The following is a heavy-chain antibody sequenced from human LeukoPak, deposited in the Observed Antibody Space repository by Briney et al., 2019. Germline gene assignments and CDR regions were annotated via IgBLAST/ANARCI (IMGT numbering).Heavy chain of an antibody. CDR2: ISYDGSNK. CDR3: ARENYGSGSLYFDY. Sequence: GGSLRLSCAASGFTFSSYAMHWVRQAPGKGLEWVAVISYDGSNKYYADSVKGRFTISRDNSENTLYLQMTSLRAEDTAVYYCARENYGSGSLYFDYWGQGTLVTVSS. J-gene: IGHJ4*02. CDR1: GFTFSSYA. V-gene: IGHV3-30-3*01. D-gene: IGHD3-10*01.